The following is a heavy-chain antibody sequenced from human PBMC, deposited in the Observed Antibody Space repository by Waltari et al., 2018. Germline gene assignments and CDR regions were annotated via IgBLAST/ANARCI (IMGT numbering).Heavy chain of an antibody. V-gene: IGHV3-23*01. CDR1: GFTFSSYA. CDR3: ANTKGQWLEGGEDY. D-gene: IGHD6-19*01. Sequence: EVQLLESGGGLVQPGGSLRLSCAASGFTFSSYAMSWVRQAQGKGLAWASAFRGRGGSTYYADSVKGRFTISRDNSKNTLYLQMNSLRAEDTAVYYCANTKGQWLEGGEDYWGQGTLVTVSS. CDR2: FRGRGGST. J-gene: IGHJ4*02.